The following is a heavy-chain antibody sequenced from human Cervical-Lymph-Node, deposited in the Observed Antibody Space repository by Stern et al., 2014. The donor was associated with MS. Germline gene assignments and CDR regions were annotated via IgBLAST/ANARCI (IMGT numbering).Heavy chain of an antibody. D-gene: IGHD3-22*01. CDR3: TTEEGFSGYSDY. Sequence: VQLVESGGGLVKPGGSLTLSCAVSGFPFSHAWGTWVRQAPGKGLEWVGRIKSKTEGETTDYAALVKGRFTISRDDSKNTLYLQMNSLKSDDTAVYYCTTEEGFSGYSDYWGQGTLVTVSS. CDR2: IKSKTEGETT. V-gene: IGHV3-15*01. J-gene: IGHJ4*02. CDR1: GFPFSHAW.